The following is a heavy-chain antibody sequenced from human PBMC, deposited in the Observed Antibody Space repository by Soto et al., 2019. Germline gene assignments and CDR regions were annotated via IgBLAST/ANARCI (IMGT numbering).Heavy chain of an antibody. CDR3: AHFIIVPPSDVFDV. D-gene: IGHD2-2*01. V-gene: IGHV2-5*02. CDR2: IYWDGEK. CDR1: GFSLSTSGVG. J-gene: IGHJ3*01. Sequence: QITLKESGPALVKPTQTLTLTCTFSGFSLSTSGVGVGWIRQPPGKALESLALIYWDGEKRYSPSQKSRLAITTDTSKSQVVLTVTNSDPVDCATYSCAHFIIVPPSDVFDVWGQATMVAASS.